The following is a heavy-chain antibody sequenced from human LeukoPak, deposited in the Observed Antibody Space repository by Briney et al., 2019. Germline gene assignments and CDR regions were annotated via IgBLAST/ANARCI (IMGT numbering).Heavy chain of an antibody. CDR2: IGGSAGGT. CDR3: AKLPGITITRGTWLDP. CDR1: GFTFSSYA. Sequence: PGTSLRLSCAASGFTFSSYAMSWVRQAPGKGLEWVSTIGGSAGGTYYADSVKGRFTISRDNSKNTLYLQMNSLRAEDTAVYYCAKLPGITITRGTWLDPWGQGTLVTVSS. J-gene: IGHJ5*02. D-gene: IGHD1-14*01. V-gene: IGHV3-23*01.